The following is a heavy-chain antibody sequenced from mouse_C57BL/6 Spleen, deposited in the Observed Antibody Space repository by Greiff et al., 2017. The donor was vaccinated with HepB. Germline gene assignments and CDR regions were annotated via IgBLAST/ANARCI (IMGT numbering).Heavy chain of an antibody. CDR2: IHPNSGST. J-gene: IGHJ2*01. D-gene: IGHD3-2*02. V-gene: IGHV1-64*01. CDR3: ARSSSGPDYFDY. Sequence: RAGAGVVGPGWGGRGCGKSSGCTFTSYWMHWVKQRPGQGLEWIGMIHPNSGSTNYNEKFKSKATLTVDKSSSTAYMQLSSLTSEDSAVYYCARSSSGPDYFDYWGQGTTLTVSS. CDR1: GCTFTSYW.